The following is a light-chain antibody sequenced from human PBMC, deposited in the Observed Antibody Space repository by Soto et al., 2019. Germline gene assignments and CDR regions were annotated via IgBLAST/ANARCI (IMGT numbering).Light chain of an antibody. Sequence: DLQMTQSPSSVSASVGDRVTITCRASQDISTWLVWYQQKPGKAPKLLIYAASSLQSEVPSRFSGSGSGTDFSLTISSLQPEDFAIYYCQQAHSFPLTFGGGTRVEFK. J-gene: IGKJ4*01. CDR3: QQAHSFPLT. V-gene: IGKV1D-12*01. CDR2: AAS. CDR1: QDISTW.